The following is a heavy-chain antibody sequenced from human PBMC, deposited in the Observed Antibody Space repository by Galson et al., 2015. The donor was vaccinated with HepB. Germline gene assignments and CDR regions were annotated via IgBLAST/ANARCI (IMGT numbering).Heavy chain of an antibody. J-gene: IGHJ4*02. CDR2: INRDESEK. D-gene: IGHD3-22*01. V-gene: IGHV3-7*03. CDR1: GFTFSNYW. CDR3: ARGSPDYSGYQNYFNY. Sequence: SLRLSCASSGFTFSNYWMSWVRQAPGKGLEWVANINRDESEKYYADSVEGRFTISRDNSKNSVYVQMNSLGAEDTAVYYCARGSPDYSGYQNYFNYWGQGALVTVSS.